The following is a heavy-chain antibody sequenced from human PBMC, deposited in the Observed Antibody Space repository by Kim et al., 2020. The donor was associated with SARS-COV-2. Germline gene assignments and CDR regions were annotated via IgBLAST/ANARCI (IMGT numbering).Heavy chain of an antibody. V-gene: IGHV1-2*02. D-gene: IGHD6-19*01. CDR2: INPNSGVT. Sequence: ASVKVSCKASGYTFIDYYMHGVRQAPGQGLEWMGWINPNSGVTKYAQKFQGRVTMTRDTSITTAYMELSRLTSDDTAVYYCVKVAIPVAGVPGYFQHWGQGTLVTVSS. J-gene: IGHJ1*01. CDR1: GYTFIDYY. CDR3: VKVAIPVAGVPGYFQH.